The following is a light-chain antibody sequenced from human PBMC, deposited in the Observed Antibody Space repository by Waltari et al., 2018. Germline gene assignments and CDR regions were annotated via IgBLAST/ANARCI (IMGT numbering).Light chain of an antibody. CDR1: SLRTYY. V-gene: IGLV3-19*01. Sequence: SSELSQDPDVSVALGQTVTITCQGSSLRTYYASWHRQKSGQVPVLVIYAKNHRPSGSLVRYSGSISGNTTSWTITGAQAEDEADYYCSSRETGNNHHVIFGGGTKLTVL. CDR2: AKN. J-gene: IGLJ2*01. CDR3: SSRETGNNHHVI.